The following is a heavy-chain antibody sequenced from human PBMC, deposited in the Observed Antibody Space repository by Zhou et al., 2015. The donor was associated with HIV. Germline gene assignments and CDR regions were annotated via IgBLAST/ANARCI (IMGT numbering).Heavy chain of an antibody. V-gene: IGHV3-74*03. CDR1: GFTFSVFV. CDR2: LGDDGSTK. Sequence: QLVESGGGLAKPGGSLRLTCETSGFTFSVFVFHWVRQVPGKAPLWVARLGDDGSTKTYADSVKGRFTISRDNARKTLYLDMNSLRIEDTAVYYCVRVRLPGRHFDWVRSPPAYWGQGALVTVSS. CDR3: VRVRLPGRHFDWVRSPPAY. J-gene: IGHJ4*02. D-gene: IGHD3-9*01.